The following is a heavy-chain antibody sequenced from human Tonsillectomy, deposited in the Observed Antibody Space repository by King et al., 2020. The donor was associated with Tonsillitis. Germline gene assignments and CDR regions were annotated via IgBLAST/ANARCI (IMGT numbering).Heavy chain of an antibody. V-gene: IGHV4-59*01. J-gene: IGHJ5*02. D-gene: IGHD5-24*01. CDR3: AGRRDDYNGWFDP. Sequence: LQLQESGPGLVKPSETLSLTCTVSGGSISSYYWSWIRQPPGKGLEWIGNIYYSGSTNYNPSLQSRVTISVDTSKNQFSLKLSSVTAADTAVYYCAGRRDDYNGWFDPWGQGTLVTVSS. CDR1: GGSISSYY. CDR2: IYYSGST.